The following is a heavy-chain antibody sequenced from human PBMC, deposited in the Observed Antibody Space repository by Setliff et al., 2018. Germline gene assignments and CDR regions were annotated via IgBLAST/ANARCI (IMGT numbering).Heavy chain of an antibody. CDR2: GSTGKT. Sequence: HPGGSLRLSCAASGFSFSDYAMSWVRQAPRKGLEWVSGGSTGKTDYADSVKGRFTMSRDSSTNTLYLQMNSLRGEDTAVYYCAKCSSWHSHYPHFNYWGQGTLVTVSS. CDR3: AKCSSWHSHYPHFNY. D-gene: IGHD6-13*01. V-gene: IGHV3-23*01. CDR1: GFSFSDYA. J-gene: IGHJ4*02.